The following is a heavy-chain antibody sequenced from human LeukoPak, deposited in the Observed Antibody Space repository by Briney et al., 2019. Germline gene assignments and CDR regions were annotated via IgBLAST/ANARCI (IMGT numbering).Heavy chain of an antibody. Sequence: KTGGSLRLSCAASGYTFSDFSVNWVRQAPGKGLEWVSSISVRSNYRYYADSVRGRFTISRDDARDSLFLQMNGLRAEDTAVYFCVRLRRNNDRSGYYYYYDYWGQGTLVTVSS. CDR3: VRLRRNNDRSGYYYYYDY. D-gene: IGHD3-22*01. CDR1: GYTFSDFS. V-gene: IGHV3-21*01. J-gene: IGHJ4*02. CDR2: ISVRSNYR.